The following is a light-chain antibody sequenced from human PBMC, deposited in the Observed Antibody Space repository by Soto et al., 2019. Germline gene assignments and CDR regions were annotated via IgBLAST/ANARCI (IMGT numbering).Light chain of an antibody. Sequence: QSALTQPPSASRSPGQSVTISCTGTSXDIGAYNYVSWYLQHPGKAPQLIIYQVNKRPSGVPDRFSGSKSGNTASLTVSGLQPEDEADFYCTSYAGNNNFVFGTGTKFTVL. V-gene: IGLV2-8*02. J-gene: IGLJ1*01. CDR1: SXDIGAYNY. CDR3: TSYAGNNNFV. CDR2: QVN.